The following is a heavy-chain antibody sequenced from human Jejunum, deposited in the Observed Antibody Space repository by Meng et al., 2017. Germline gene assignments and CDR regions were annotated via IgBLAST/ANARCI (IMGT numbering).Heavy chain of an antibody. CDR2: IYYSGSA. D-gene: IGHD3-22*01. CDR1: GDSSSSAY. V-gene: IGHV4-59*01. CDR3: ARGTYYFDLTYSHKVAFDI. Sequence: SETLSLTCTVSGDSSSSAYWGWIRQHPGKGLEWVGYIYYSGSATYNPSLEGRVTISVDTSKNQFSLKLRSVTAADTAVYYCARGTYYFDLTYSHKVAFDIWGQGTMVTVSS. J-gene: IGHJ3*02.